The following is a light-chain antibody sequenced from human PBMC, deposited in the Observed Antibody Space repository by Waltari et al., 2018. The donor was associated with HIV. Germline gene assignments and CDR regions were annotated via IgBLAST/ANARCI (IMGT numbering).Light chain of an antibody. CDR1: SRDVGGYNY. CDR3: NSYTTSSTLHVV. J-gene: IGLJ2*01. CDR2: DVS. V-gene: IGLV2-14*03. Sequence: QSALTQPASVSGSPGQSITISCTGTSRDVGGYNYVSWYQHHPGKAPKLMIYDVSNRPSGVSNRFSGSKSGNTASLPISGLQAEDEADYYCNSYTTSSTLHVVFGGGTKLTVL.